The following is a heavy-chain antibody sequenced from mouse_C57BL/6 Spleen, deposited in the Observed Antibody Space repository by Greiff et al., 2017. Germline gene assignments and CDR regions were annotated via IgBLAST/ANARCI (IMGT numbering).Heavy chain of an antibody. Sequence: QVQLQQPGAELVKPGASVKLSCKASGYTFTSYWMQWVKQRPGQGLEWIGEIDPSDSYTNYNQKFKGKATLTVDTSSSTAYMHLSSLTSEDSAVYYCARRLYGNYVDYWGQGTTLTVSS. CDR3: ARRLYGNYVDY. D-gene: IGHD2-1*01. CDR1: GYTFTSYW. J-gene: IGHJ2*01. V-gene: IGHV1-50*01. CDR2: IDPSDSYT.